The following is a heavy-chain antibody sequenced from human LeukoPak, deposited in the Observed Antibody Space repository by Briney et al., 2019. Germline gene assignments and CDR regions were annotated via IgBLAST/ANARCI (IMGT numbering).Heavy chain of an antibody. D-gene: IGHD5/OR15-5a*01. CDR3: ARSWGVEMSTIEPFDY. J-gene: IGHJ4*02. CDR1: GYSFTNYG. V-gene: IGHV1-2*02. Sequence: ASVKVSCKTSGYSFTNYGITWVRQAPGQGLEWMGWINPNSGGTNYAQKFQGRVTMTRDTSISTAYMDVRRMRYDDTAVYYCARSWGVEMSTIEPFDYWGQGTLVTVSS. CDR2: INPNSGGT.